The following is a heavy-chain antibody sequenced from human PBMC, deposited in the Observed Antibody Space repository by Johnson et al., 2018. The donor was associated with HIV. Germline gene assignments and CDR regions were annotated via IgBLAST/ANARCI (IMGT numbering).Heavy chain of an antibody. CDR3: VRGLDI. CDR1: GFTFSSYA. J-gene: IGHJ3*02. CDR2: ISYDGSNK. Sequence: QVQLVESGGGLVQPGGSLRLSCAASGFTFSSYAMHWVRQAPGKGLEWVAVISYDGSNKYYADSVKGRFTISRDSSKDTLYVQMNSLRGEDTAVYYCVRGLDIWGQGTEVTVSS. V-gene: IGHV3-30*04.